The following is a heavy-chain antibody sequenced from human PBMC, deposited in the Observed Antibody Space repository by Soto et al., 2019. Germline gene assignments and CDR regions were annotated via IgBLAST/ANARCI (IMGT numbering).Heavy chain of an antibody. D-gene: IGHD4-17*01. J-gene: IGHJ4*02. CDR2: ISYDGTKK. CDR3: ASPVGDYDPYFDY. Sequence: QVQLVQSGGGVVQPGRSLRLSCAASGFSLSDFAMHWVRQAPGKGLEWVAVISYDGTKKYFADSVKGRFTISRDNSNXXXXXXXXXXXPDXXXXXXXASPVGDYDPYFDYWGQGTLVTVSS. V-gene: IGHV3-30-3*01. CDR1: GFSLSDFA.